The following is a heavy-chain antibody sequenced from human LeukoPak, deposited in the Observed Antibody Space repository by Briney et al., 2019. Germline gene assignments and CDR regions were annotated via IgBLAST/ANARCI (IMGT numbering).Heavy chain of an antibody. V-gene: IGHV3-15*01. J-gene: IGHJ4*02. CDR1: EFTLSNAW. D-gene: IGHD3-22*01. CDR2: IKSKTDGRTT. Sequence: GGSLRLSCAASEFTLSNAWMSWVRQAPGKGLEWVGRIKSKTDGRTTDYAAPVEGRFTISRDDSKNTLYLQMNSLKTEDTAVYYCTTLTMIVVHNDYWGQGTLVTVSS. CDR3: TTLTMIVVHNDY.